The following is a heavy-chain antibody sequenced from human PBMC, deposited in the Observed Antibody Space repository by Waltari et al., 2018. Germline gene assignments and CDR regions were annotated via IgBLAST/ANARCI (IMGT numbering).Heavy chain of an antibody. V-gene: IGHV3-7*02. J-gene: IGHJ3*02. Sequence: EVQLVESGGGLVQPGGSLRVSCTASAFIFRTYGLRWVRQAPGKEPEWGGNIGEDGTGKDYVHSGKGRFTSARYNGKNALYLEMNSLRAEDTAMYYCTRSGGASAFDSWGQETMVTVSS. CDR3: TRSGGASAFDS. CDR1: AFIFRTYG. CDR2: IGEDGTGK. D-gene: IGHD1-26*01.